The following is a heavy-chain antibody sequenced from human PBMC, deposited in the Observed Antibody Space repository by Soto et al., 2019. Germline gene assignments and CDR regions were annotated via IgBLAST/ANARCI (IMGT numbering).Heavy chain of an antibody. CDR3: ARSSRSYFDY. V-gene: IGHV4-31*03. CDR2: IYDSGST. CDR1: GGSISRSGYF. J-gene: IGHJ4*02. Sequence: SETLSLTCTVSGGSISRSGYFWIWIRQHPGKGLEWIGYIYDSGSTYYNPSLKSRVSLSVDTSKNQFSLNLTSVTAADTAMYYCARSSRSYFDYWGQGTLVTVSS.